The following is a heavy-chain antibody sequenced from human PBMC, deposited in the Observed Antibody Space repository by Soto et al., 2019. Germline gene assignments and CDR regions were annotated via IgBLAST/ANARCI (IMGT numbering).Heavy chain of an antibody. J-gene: IGHJ4*02. CDR1: GNSFTRYW. CDR2: IYPGDSDT. V-gene: IGHV5-51*01. CDR3: ARVSSSWYHHSFDY. D-gene: IGHD6-13*01. Sequence: WEFLKISCRSSGNSFTRYWIGWVRQMPGKGLEWMGIIYPGDSDTRYSPSFQGQVTISADKSISTAYLQWSSLKASDTAMYYCARVSSSWYHHSFDYWGQGTLVTVSS.